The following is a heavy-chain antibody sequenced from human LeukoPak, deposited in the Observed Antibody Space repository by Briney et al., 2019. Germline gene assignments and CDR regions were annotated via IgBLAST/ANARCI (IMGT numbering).Heavy chain of an antibody. V-gene: IGHV4-39*01. CDR1: GGSISSSSYY. D-gene: IGHD3-22*01. CDR3: VIPSGYYPSY. Sequence: SETLSLACTVSGGSISSSSYYWGWIRQPPGKGLEWIGSIYYSGSTYYNPSLKSRVTISVDTSQNKFSLKLSSVTAADTAVYYCVIPSGYYPSYWGQGTLVTVSS. CDR2: IYYSGST. J-gene: IGHJ4*02.